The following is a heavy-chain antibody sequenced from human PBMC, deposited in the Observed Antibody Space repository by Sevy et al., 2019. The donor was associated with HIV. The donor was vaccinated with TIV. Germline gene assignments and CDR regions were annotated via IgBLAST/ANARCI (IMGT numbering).Heavy chain of an antibody. V-gene: IGHV4-34*01. CDR2: INHSGST. Sequence: ETLSLTCAVYGGSFSGYYWSWIRQPPGKGLEWIGEINHSGSTNYNPSLKSRVTISVDTSKNQFSLKLSSVTAADTAVYYCARGVRAAAGNYYYYGMDVWGQGTTVTVSS. J-gene: IGHJ6*02. CDR3: ARGVRAAAGNYYYYGMDV. D-gene: IGHD6-13*01. CDR1: GGSFSGYY.